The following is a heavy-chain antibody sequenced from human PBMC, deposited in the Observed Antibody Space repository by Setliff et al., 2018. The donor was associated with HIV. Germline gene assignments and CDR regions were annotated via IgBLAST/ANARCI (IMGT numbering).Heavy chain of an antibody. CDR1: DGSFSDYY. CDR3: ARQYGAVKSVVTVVAKYFPH. D-gene: IGHD2-21*02. CDR2: IHHTGSA. V-gene: IGHV4-34*01. J-gene: IGHJ1*01. Sequence: SETLSLTCAVSDGSFSDYYWAWIRQAPGKGLEWLGLIHHTGSATYNPSLQSRVAVSVNMPNNQFFLELTSVTAADTAVYYCARQYGAVKSVVTVVAKYFPHWGQGTLVTVSS.